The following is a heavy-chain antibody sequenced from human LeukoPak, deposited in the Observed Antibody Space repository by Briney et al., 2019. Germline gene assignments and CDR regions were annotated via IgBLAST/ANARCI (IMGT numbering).Heavy chain of an antibody. CDR3: AKTGDKSNWYFDL. CDR2: IYPGDSDT. Sequence: NHGESLKISCKVSGDSFINYWIGWVRQLPGKGREWMGIIYPGDSDTRYSPSFQGQVTISADKSISTAYLQWSSLKASDTAMYYCAKTGDKSNWYFDLWGRGTLVTVSS. V-gene: IGHV5-51*01. J-gene: IGHJ2*01. D-gene: IGHD7-27*01. CDR1: GDSFINYW.